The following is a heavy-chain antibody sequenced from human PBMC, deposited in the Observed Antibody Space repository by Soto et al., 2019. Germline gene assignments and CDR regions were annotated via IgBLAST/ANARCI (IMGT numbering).Heavy chain of an antibody. D-gene: IGHD1-20*01. Sequence: EVQLVESGGGLVQPGGSLRLSCEASGFTFRNYDMHWVRQGTGKGLEWVSGISAAGDPDYADAVEGRFTISRENAQNSFFLQMNSLRVGDTAVYYCAITDRDCYGMDVWGQGTTVIVSS. J-gene: IGHJ6*02. V-gene: IGHV3-13*05. CDR1: GFTFRNYD. CDR2: ISAAGDP. CDR3: AITDRDCYGMDV.